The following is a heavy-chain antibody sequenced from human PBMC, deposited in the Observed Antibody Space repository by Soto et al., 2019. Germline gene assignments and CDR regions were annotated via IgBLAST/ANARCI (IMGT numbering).Heavy chain of an antibody. CDR3: ARRYGDYFDY. D-gene: IGHD4-17*01. Sequence: PSETLSLTCTVSVGSISSYYWSWIRQPPGKGLEWIGYIYYSGSTNYNPSIKSRATISVDTSKNQFSLKLSSVTAADTAVYYCARRYGDYFDYWGQGTLVTVSS. CDR1: VGSISSYY. CDR2: IYYSGST. V-gene: IGHV4-59*08. J-gene: IGHJ4*02.